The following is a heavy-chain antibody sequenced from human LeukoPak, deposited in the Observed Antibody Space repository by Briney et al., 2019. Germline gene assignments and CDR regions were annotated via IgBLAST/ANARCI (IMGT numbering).Heavy chain of an antibody. CDR1: GYTFTGYY. V-gene: IGHV1-2*06. D-gene: IGHD5-18*01. CDR3: ARERGYSYGRDFDY. J-gene: IGHJ4*02. CDR2: INPNSGGT. Sequence: ASVKVSCKASGYTFTGYYMHWVRQAPGQGLEWMGRINPNSGGTNYAQKFQGRVTMTRDTSTSTVYMELSSLRSEDTAVYYCARERGYSYGRDFDYWGQGTLVTVSS.